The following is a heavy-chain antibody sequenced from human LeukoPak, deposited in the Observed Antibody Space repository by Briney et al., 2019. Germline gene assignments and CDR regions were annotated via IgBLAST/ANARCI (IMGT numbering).Heavy chain of an antibody. CDR3: ALSAGGSYPHNDAFDI. J-gene: IGHJ3*02. CDR2: IIPIFGTA. D-gene: IGHD1-26*01. V-gene: IGHV1-69*06. Sequence: ASVKVSCKASGYTFTGYHMHWVRQAPGQGLEWMGGIIPIFGTANYAQKFQGRVTITADKSTSTAYMELSSLRSEDTAVYYCALSAGGSYPHNDAFDIWGQGTMVIVSS. CDR1: GYTFTGYH.